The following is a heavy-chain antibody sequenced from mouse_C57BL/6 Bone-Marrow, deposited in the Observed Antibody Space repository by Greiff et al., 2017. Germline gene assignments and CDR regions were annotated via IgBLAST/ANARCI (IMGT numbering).Heavy chain of an antibody. V-gene: IGHV1-63*01. CDR2: IYPGGGYT. J-gene: IGHJ4*01. CDR3: ARFSCSDSSYAMDY. D-gene: IGHD1-1*01. CDR1: GYTFTNYW. Sequence: QVHVKQSGAELVRPGTSVKMSCKASGYTFTNYWIGWAKQRPGHGLEWIGDIYPGGGYTNYNEKFKGKATLTEDKSSSTAYMQFSSLTSEDSAIYYCARFSCSDSSYAMDYWGQGTSVTVSS.